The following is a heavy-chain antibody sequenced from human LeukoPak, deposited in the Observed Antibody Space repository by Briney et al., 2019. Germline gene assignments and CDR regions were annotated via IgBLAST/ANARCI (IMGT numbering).Heavy chain of an antibody. V-gene: IGHV4-59*12. CDR2: IYDSGST. D-gene: IGHD2-15*01. CDR1: GGSINNYY. Sequence: SETLSLTCAVSGGSINNYYWSWIRQPPGKGLEWIGYIYDSGSTNYNPSLQSRVTTSLDTSKNQVSLKLSSVTAADTAVYYCARGYCSGGSCGNWFDPWGQGTLVTVSS. CDR3: ARGYCSGGSCGNWFDP. J-gene: IGHJ5*02.